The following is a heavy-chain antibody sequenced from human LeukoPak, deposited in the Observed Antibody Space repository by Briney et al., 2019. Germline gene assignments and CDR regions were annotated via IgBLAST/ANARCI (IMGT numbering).Heavy chain of an antibody. J-gene: IGHJ4*02. D-gene: IGHD3-10*01. V-gene: IGHV4-59*02. CDR3: ARLGDGCFDY. CDR1: GGSVSIYY. Sequence: MPSETLSLTCSVSGGSVSIYYWSWIRQPPGKGLEWIGYISYSGSANNNPSLKSRVTISIDTSKNQFSLNLGSVTAADTAVYYCARLGDGCFDYWGQGTLVTVSS. CDR2: ISYSGSA.